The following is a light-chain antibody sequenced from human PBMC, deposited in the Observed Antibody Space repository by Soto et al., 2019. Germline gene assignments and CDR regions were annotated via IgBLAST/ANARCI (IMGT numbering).Light chain of an antibody. CDR2: AAS. Sequence: DIQMTQSPSSLSASVGDRVTMTCRASQDISNFLAWYQQKPGELPKLLIYAASISQSGVPSRFSGSGSGTDFTLTISSLQPEDVATYYCQRYNIGPLTFGQGTRLEIK. J-gene: IGKJ5*01. V-gene: IGKV1-27*01. CDR1: QDISNF. CDR3: QRYNIGPLT.